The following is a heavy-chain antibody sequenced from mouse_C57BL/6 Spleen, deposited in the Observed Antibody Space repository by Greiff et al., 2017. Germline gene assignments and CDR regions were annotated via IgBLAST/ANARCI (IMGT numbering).Heavy chain of an antibody. CDR2: ISYDGSN. Sequence: EVQLQQSGPGLVKPSQSLSLTCSVTGYSITSGYYWNWIRQYPGNKLEWMGYISYDGSNNYNSNLKNRITITRDTSKNPFCLKLKSVTTEDTDAYYCARTGGAMDYWGQGTSVTVSS. J-gene: IGHJ4*01. CDR3: ARTGGAMDY. CDR1: GYSITSGYY. V-gene: IGHV3-6*01.